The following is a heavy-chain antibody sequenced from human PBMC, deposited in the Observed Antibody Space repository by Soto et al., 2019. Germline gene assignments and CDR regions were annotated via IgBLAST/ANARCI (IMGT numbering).Heavy chain of an antibody. CDR1: GYTFTSYA. J-gene: IGHJ6*03. CDR3: ARDRAEGGYCSSTSCSYYYYMDV. D-gene: IGHD2-2*01. CDR2: INAGNGNT. V-gene: IGHV1-3*01. Sequence: ASVKVSCKASGYTFTSYAMHWVRQAPGQRLEWMGWINAGNGNTKYSQKFQGRVTITRDTSASTAYMELSSLRSEDTAVYYCARDRAEGGYCSSTSCSYYYYMDVWGKGTTVTV.